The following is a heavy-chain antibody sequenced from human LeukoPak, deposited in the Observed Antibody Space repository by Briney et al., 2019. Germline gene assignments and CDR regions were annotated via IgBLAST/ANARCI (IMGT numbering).Heavy chain of an antibody. Sequence: GGSLRLSCAASGFTFSSYEMNWVRQAPGKGLEWVSYISSSGSTIYYADSVRGRFTISRDNAKNSLYLQMNSLRTEDTAVYYCAELGITMIGGVWGKGTTVTISS. J-gene: IGHJ6*04. CDR3: AELGITMIGGV. V-gene: IGHV3-48*03. CDR2: ISSSGSTI. CDR1: GFTFSSYE. D-gene: IGHD3-10*02.